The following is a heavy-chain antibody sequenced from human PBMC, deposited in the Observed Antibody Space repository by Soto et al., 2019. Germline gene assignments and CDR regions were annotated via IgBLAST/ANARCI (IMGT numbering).Heavy chain of an antibody. CDR1: GYTFTSYP. CDR2: INAGNGNT. CDR3: ARDSSEYCSGGNCYSYGWFDP. J-gene: IGHJ5*02. Sequence: ASVKVSCKASGYTFTSYPIHWVRQAPGQRLEWMGWINAGNGNTKYSQKFQGRVSITRDTSASTAYMELSSLRSEDTAVYYCARDSSEYCSGGNCYSYGWFDPWGQGTLVTAPQ. V-gene: IGHV1-3*01. D-gene: IGHD2-15*01.